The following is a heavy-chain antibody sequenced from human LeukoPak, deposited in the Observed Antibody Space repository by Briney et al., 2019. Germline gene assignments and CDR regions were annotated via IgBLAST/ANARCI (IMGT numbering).Heavy chain of an antibody. CDR2: ISGSGGST. Sequence: GGSLRLSCAASGFTFSSYAMSWVRQAPGKGLEWVSAISGSGGSTYYADSVKGRFTISRDNSKNTLFLDMNNVTVEDTAVYYCGAGNPDYWGRGTLVTVYS. CDR1: GFTFSSYA. CDR3: GAGNPDY. J-gene: IGHJ4*02. V-gene: IGHV3-23*01. D-gene: IGHD1-14*01.